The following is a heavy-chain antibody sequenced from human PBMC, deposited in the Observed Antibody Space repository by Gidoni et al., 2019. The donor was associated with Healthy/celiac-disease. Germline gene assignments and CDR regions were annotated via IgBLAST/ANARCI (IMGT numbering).Heavy chain of an antibody. J-gene: IGHJ4*02. CDR3: AKGYRGYCSGGSCSYLDY. D-gene: IGHD2-15*01. CDR2: ISWNSGRR. V-gene: IGHV3-9*01. CDR1: GFTFDAYA. Sequence: EVRLVESGGGLVQLGRSLRLSCVASGFTFDAYAMHWVRQAPGKGLAWFSGISWNSGRRGYADSVKCRFTIASDNANNTLYRQMNSLRAEDTALYYCAKGYRGYCSGGSCSYLDYWGQGTLVTVSS.